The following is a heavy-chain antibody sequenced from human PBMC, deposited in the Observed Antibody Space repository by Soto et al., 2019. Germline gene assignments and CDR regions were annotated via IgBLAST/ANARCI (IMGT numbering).Heavy chain of an antibody. Sequence: SVKVSCKASGYTFTGYYMHWVRQAPGQGLEWMGWINPNSGGTNYAQKFQGWVTMTRDTSISTAYMELSRLRSDDTAVYYCARSDCSSTSCYSYYGMDVWGQGTTVTVSS. CDR2: INPNSGGT. CDR3: ARSDCSSTSCYSYYGMDV. CDR1: GYTFTGYY. D-gene: IGHD2-2*01. V-gene: IGHV1-2*04. J-gene: IGHJ6*02.